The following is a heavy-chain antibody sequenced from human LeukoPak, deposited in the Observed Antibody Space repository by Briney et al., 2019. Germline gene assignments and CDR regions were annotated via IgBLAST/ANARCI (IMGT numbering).Heavy chain of an antibody. CDR3: ARISIAVAGADY. V-gene: IGHV3-7*01. J-gene: IGHJ4*02. CDR2: IQQDGSEK. Sequence: GRSLRLSCAVSGLPLSSSWTSWVRHPPGKGLEWVANIQQDGSEKYYGDSVKGRFTISRDNTKNSLYLQKDRLRGEDTAVFYCARISIAVAGADYWGQGTLVTVSS. CDR1: GLPLSSSW. D-gene: IGHD6-19*01.